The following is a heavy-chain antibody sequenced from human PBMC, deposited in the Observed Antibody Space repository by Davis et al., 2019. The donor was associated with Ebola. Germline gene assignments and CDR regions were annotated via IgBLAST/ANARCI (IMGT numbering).Heavy chain of an antibody. V-gene: IGHV7-4-1*02. D-gene: IGHD6-19*01. CDR2: LNTNTGNP. Sequence: AASVKISCNASGYTFTTYAMNWVRQAAAQGLEWMGWLNTNTGNPTYAQDFTGRFVFSLDTSVSTAYLQISSLKAEDTAVYYCAKGPWLVSYYYYGMDVWGKGTTVTVPS. J-gene: IGHJ6*04. CDR1: GYTFTTYA. CDR3: AKGPWLVSYYYYGMDV.